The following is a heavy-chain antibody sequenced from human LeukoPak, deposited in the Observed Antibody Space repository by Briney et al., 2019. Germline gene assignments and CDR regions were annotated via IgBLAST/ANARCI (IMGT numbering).Heavy chain of an antibody. J-gene: IGHJ6*03. CDR3: ARHYTDTVPAAMTSYYYMDV. Sequence: AWVRQAPGKGLEWIGSISYSGSTYYNPSLKSRVTISVDTSKNQFSLKLSSVTAADTAVFYCARHYTDTVPAAMTSYYYMDVWGKGTTVTISS. D-gene: IGHD2-2*01. CDR2: ISYSGST. V-gene: IGHV4-39*01.